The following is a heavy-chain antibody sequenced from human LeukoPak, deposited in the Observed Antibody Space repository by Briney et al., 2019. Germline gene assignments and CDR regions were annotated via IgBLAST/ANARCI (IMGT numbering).Heavy chain of an antibody. D-gene: IGHD4-17*01. CDR1: GFTFSSFA. CDR2: ISYDGSNK. V-gene: IGHV3-30-3*01. Sequence: GGSLRLSCAASGFTFSSFAMHWVRQAPGKGLEWVAVISYDGSNKYYADSVKGRFTISRDNSKNTLYLQMNSLRAEDMAVYYCARDVQLYGDYLAYWGQGTLVTVSS. J-gene: IGHJ4*02. CDR3: ARDVQLYGDYLAY.